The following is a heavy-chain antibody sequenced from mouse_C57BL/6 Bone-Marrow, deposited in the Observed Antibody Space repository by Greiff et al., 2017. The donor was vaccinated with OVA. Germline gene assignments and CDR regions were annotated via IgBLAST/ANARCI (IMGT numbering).Heavy chain of an antibody. J-gene: IGHJ4*01. CDR2: IDPSDSYT. CDR3: ARSWPTVVEAMDY. D-gene: IGHD1-1*01. CDR1: GYTFTSYW. V-gene: IGHV1-69*01. Sequence: QVQLQQPGAELVMPGASVKLSCKASGYTFTSYWMHWVKQRPGQGLEWIGEIDPSDSYTNYNQKFKGKSTLTVDKSSSTAYMQLSSLTSEDSEVYYCARSWPTVVEAMDYWGQGTSVTVSS.